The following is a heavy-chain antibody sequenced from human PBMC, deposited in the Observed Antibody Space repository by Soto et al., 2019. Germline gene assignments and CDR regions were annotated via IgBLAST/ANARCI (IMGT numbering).Heavy chain of an antibody. CDR3: AREGVDPAATSFYFDY. V-gene: IGHV4-31*03. CDR1: GGSISSGGYY. CDR2: IYYSGST. D-gene: IGHD2-2*01. J-gene: IGHJ4*02. Sequence: QVQLQESGPGLVKPSQTLSLTCTVSGGSISSGGYYWSWIRQHPGKGLEWIGYIYYSGSTYYNPSLKSRVTISVDTSKNQFSLKLSSVTAADTAVYYCAREGVDPAATSFYFDYWGQGTLVTVSS.